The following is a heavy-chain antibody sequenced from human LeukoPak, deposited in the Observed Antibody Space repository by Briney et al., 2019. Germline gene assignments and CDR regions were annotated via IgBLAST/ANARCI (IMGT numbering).Heavy chain of an antibody. CDR2: FDPEQATT. Sequence: ASVKVSCKVSGYSLSDLNIQWVRQAPGKGLECMGGFDPEQATTIYAQKFQGRLTITEEASTDTAYMELSSLNSEDTAVYYCATRSGDFWSGYENWGQGTLVTVSS. V-gene: IGHV1-24*01. CDR3: ATRSGDFWSGYEN. J-gene: IGHJ4*02. D-gene: IGHD3-3*01. CDR1: GYSLSDLN.